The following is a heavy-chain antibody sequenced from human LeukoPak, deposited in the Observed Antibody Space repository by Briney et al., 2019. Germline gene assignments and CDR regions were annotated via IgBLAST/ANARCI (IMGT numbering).Heavy chain of an antibody. J-gene: IGHJ3*02. CDR2: ISSSSGYI. CDR1: GFTFSSYW. CDR3: AREKDGYNCAFDI. V-gene: IGHV3-21*01. Sequence: GGSLRLSCAASGFTFSSYWMSWVRQAPGKGLEWVSSISSSSGYIYYADSVKGRFTISRDNAKNSLYLQMNSLRAEDTAVYYCAREKDGYNCAFDIWGQGTMVTVSS. D-gene: IGHD5-24*01.